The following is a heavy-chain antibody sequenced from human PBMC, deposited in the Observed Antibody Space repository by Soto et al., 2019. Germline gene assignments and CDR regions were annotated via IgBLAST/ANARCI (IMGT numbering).Heavy chain of an antibody. CDR3: AMLGGWSGGSSGMDV. CDR2: IRRKANSYTT. Sequence: EVQLVESGGGLVQPGGSVRLSCAASGLIFSDYHMDWVRQAPGKGLEWVGRIRRKANSYTTEYAASVKGRFTISRDDSKNSLYLQMNSLKSEDTAVYYCAMLGGWSGGSSGMDVWGQGTPVTVSS. J-gene: IGHJ6*02. V-gene: IGHV3-72*01. D-gene: IGHD6-19*01. CDR1: GLIFSDYH.